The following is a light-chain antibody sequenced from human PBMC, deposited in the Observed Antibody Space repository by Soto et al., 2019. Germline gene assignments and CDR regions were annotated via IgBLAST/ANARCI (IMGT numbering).Light chain of an antibody. CDR3: QHYNSYSEA. CDR1: QTMSSW. Sequence: DIQMTQSPSTLSGSVGDRVTITCRASQTMSSWLAWYQQKPGKAPKLLIYKASTLKSGVPSRFSGSGSGTEFTLTISILQPDDFATYYCQHYNSYSEAFGQGTKVDIK. V-gene: IGKV1-5*03. CDR2: KAS. J-gene: IGKJ1*01.